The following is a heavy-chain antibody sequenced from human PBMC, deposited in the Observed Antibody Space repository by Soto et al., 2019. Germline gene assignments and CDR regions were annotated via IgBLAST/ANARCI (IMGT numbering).Heavy chain of an antibody. CDR2: TSYSGTT. J-gene: IGHJ4*02. CDR3: ARQVRIFGVVIIPNYFDH. Sequence: SETLSLTCTVSGGSISSTTYYWGWIRQPPGKGLEWIGSTSYSGTTYYNPSLKSRITISMDTSKNQFSLKLSSVTAADTAVYYCARQVRIFGVVIIPNYFDHWGQGTLVTVSS. V-gene: IGHV4-39*01. D-gene: IGHD3-3*01. CDR1: GGSISSTTYY.